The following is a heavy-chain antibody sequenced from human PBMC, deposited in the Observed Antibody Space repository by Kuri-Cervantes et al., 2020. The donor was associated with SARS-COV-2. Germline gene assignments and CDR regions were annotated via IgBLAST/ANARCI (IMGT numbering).Heavy chain of an antibody. CDR2: IYHSGST. Sequence: SETLSLTCAVSGYSISSGYYWGWIRQPPGKGLEWIGSIYHSGSTYYNPSLKSRVTISVDTSKNQFSLKLSSVTAADTAVYYCARDKDGSGSLWFDPWGQGTLVTSPQ. CDR3: ARDKDGSGSLWFDP. D-gene: IGHD3-10*01. CDR1: GYSISSGYY. V-gene: IGHV4-38-2*02. J-gene: IGHJ5*02.